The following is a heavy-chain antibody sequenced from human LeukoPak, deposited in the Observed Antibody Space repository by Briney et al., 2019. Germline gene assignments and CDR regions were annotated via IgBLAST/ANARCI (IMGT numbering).Heavy chain of an antibody. J-gene: IGHJ6*03. Sequence: GASVKVSCKASGYTFTSYGISWVRQAPGQGLEWMGWISAYNGNTNYAQKLQGRVTMTTDTSTSTAYMELSSLRSEDTAVYYCARVTAMVTHYYYYYMDVWGKGTTVTVSS. CDR1: GYTFTSYG. CDR3: ARVTAMVTHYYYYYMDV. CDR2: ISAYNGNT. D-gene: IGHD5-18*01. V-gene: IGHV1-18*01.